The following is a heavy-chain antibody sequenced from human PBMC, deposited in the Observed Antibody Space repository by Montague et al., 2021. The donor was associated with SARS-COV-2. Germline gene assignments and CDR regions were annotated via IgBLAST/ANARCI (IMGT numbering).Heavy chain of an antibody. CDR3: SKGGGIGVSDS. V-gene: IGHV4-4*08. D-gene: IGHD6-19*01. CDR1: GGSINDHY. CDR2: ISSNGKT. J-gene: IGHJ4*02. Sequence: SETLSLTCTVSGGSINDHYRSWIRQSPGKGLEWIGYISSNGKTNYNPSLKSRVTISVDTSRNQVFLNLRSVTATDTAVYYCSKGGGIGVSDSWGQGTLVTVSS.